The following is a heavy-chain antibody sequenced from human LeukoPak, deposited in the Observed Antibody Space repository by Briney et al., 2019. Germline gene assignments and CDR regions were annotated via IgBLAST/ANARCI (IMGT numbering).Heavy chain of an antibody. Sequence: SETLSLTCTVFGYSITTGYYWGWIRQPPGKELEWIGSIYHSGSTFYNPSLKSRVTISVDRSKNQFSLKLSSVTAADTAGYYCASYYSNYVKWFDPWGQGTLVTVSS. CDR3: ASYYSNYVKWFDP. D-gene: IGHD4-11*01. CDR2: IYHSGST. CDR1: GYSITTGYY. V-gene: IGHV4-38-2*02. J-gene: IGHJ5*02.